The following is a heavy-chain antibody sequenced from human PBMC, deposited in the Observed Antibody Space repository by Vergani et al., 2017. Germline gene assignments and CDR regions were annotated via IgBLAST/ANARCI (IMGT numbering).Heavy chain of an antibody. J-gene: IGHJ6*02. CDR3: ASETAIFGHYGMDV. Sequence: EVQLVESGGGLIQPGGSLRLSCAASGFTVSSNYMSWVRQAPGMGLEWVSVIYSGGSTYYADSVKGRFTISRDNSKNTLYLQMNSLRAEDTAVYYCASETAIFGHYGMDVWGQGTTVTVSS. CDR2: IYSGGST. CDR1: GFTVSSNY. D-gene: IGHD3-3*01. V-gene: IGHV3-53*01.